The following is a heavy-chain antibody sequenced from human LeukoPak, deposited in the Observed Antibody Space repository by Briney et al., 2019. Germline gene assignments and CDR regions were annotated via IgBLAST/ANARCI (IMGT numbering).Heavy chain of an antibody. J-gene: IGHJ4*02. CDR3: AKRGTKGSAYFDY. V-gene: IGHV3-23*01. CDR2: ISGSGGVT. D-gene: IGHD2-8*01. Sequence: GGSLRLSCAASGFTFSGYAMTWVRQAPGKGLEWVSAISGSGGVTHYADSVKGRFTISRDNSKNTLNLQMNSLRAEHTAVFYCAKRGTKGSAYFDYWGQGTLVTVSS. CDR1: GFTFSGYA.